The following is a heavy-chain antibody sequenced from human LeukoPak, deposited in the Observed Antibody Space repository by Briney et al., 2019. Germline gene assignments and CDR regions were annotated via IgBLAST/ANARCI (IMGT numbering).Heavy chain of an antibody. CDR2: IYPGDSDT. CDR1: GYSFTSYW. D-gene: IGHD2-15*01. V-gene: IGHV5-51*01. J-gene: IGHJ4*02. CDR3: ARRVVVASTSLGDFDY. Sequence: PGESLKISCKGSGYSFTSYWISWVRQMPGKGLEWMGIIYPGDSDTRYSPSFQGLVTISADKSISTTYLQWRSLKASDTAMFFCARRVVVASTSLGDFDYWGQGTLVTVSS.